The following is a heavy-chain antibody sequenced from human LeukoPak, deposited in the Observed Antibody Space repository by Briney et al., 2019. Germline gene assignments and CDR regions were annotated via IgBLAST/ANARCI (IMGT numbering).Heavy chain of an antibody. J-gene: IGHJ4*02. V-gene: IGHV3-43*02. Sequence: GGSLRLSCAASGFTFDDYAMHGVRQAPGKGLEWVSLISGDGGSTYYADSVKGRFTISRDNSKNSLYLQMNSLRTEDTALYYCAKARTWGDEGYFDYWGQGTLVTVSS. CDR3: AKARTWGDEGYFDY. CDR2: ISGDGGST. D-gene: IGHD3-16*01. CDR1: GFTFDDYA.